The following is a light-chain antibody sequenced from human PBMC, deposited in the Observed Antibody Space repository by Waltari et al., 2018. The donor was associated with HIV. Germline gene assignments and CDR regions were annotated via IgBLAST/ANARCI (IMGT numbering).Light chain of an antibody. CDR3: QQYGTSPYT. CDR1: RSVSSNY. V-gene: IGKV3-20*01. J-gene: IGKJ2*01. Sequence: ENVLTQSPGTLSLSPGERATLSCRASRSVSSNYLTCYQQRPGQAPRLLIYAASTRATAIPDRFSGSGSGTDFTLTINRLEPEDFAVYYCQQYGTSPYTFGQGTKVEI. CDR2: AAS.